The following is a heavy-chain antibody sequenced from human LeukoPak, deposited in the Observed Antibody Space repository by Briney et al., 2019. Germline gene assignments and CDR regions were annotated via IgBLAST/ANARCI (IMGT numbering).Heavy chain of an antibody. CDR2: ISSSSSYI. J-gene: IGHJ4*02. Sequence: GGSLRLSCAASGFTVNSYWMYWVRQAPGNGPVWVSSISSSSSYIYYADSVKGRFTISRDNAKNSLYLQMNSLRAEDTAVYYCARIEQWPPYYFDYWGQGTLVTVSS. V-gene: IGHV3-21*01. D-gene: IGHD6-19*01. CDR1: GFTVNSYW. CDR3: ARIEQWPPYYFDY.